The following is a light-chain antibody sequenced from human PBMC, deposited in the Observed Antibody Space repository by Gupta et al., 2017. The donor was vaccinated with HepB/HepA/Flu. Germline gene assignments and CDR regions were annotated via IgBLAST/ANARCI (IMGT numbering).Light chain of an antibody. CDR1: QSVFHISNNKNY. Sequence: DIVMTQSPDSLAVSLGERATINCKSSQSVFHISNNKNYLSWYQQKPGQPPKLLIYWASTRESGVPDRFSGSGSGTDFTLTISSLQAADVAVYYCQQDDSAPITFDGGTKVEIK. V-gene: IGKV4-1*01. CDR3: QQDDSAPIT. CDR2: WAS. J-gene: IGKJ4*01.